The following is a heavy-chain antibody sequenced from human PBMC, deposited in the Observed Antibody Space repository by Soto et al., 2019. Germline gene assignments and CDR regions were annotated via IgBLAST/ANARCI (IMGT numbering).Heavy chain of an antibody. Sequence: PSETLSLTCAVYGGSFSGYYWSWIRQPPGKGLEWIGEINHSGSTNYNPSLKSRVTISVDTSKNQFSLKLSSVTAADTAVYYCARLYYYDSSGEIEYWGQGTLVTVPS. D-gene: IGHD3-22*01. V-gene: IGHV4-34*01. CDR1: GGSFSGYY. CDR3: ARLYYYDSSGEIEY. CDR2: INHSGST. J-gene: IGHJ4*02.